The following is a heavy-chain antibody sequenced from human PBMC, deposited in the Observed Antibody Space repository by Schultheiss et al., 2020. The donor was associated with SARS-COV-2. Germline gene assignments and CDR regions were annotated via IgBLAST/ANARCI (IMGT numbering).Heavy chain of an antibody. CDR3: ASTSDIVVAVATT. V-gene: IGHV4-59*12. CDR1: GGSISSYY. Sequence: SETLSLTCTVSGGSISSYYWTWVRQPAGKGLEWIGYIYYSGSTNYNPSLKSRVTISVDTSKNQFSLKLNSVTAADTAVYYCASTSDIVVAVATTWGQGTLVTVSS. CDR2: IYYSGST. D-gene: IGHD2-15*01. J-gene: IGHJ1*01.